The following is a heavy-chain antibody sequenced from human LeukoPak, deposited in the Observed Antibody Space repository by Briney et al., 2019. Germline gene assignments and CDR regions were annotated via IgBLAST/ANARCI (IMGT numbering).Heavy chain of an antibody. CDR3: ARDQQWLAYYYGMDV. V-gene: IGHV3-33*01. D-gene: IGHD6-19*01. J-gene: IGHJ6*02. CDR2: IWYDGSNK. Sequence: GGSLRLSCAASGFTFSSYGMHWVRQAPGKGLEWVAVIWYDGSNKYYADSVKGRFTISRDNSKNTLYLQMTSLRAEDTAVYYCARDQQWLAYYYGMDVWGQGTTVTVSS. CDR1: GFTFSSYG.